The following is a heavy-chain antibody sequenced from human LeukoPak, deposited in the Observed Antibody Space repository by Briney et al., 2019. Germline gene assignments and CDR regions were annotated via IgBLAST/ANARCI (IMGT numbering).Heavy chain of an antibody. Sequence: TSETLSLTCAVYGGSFSGYYWSWIRQPPGEGLEWIGEISHSGSINYNPSLKSRVTISVDTSKKQFSLKLSSVTAADTAVYYCARGGWRLDYWGQGTLVTVSS. CDR3: ARGGWRLDY. CDR1: GGSFSGYY. D-gene: IGHD2-15*01. J-gene: IGHJ4*02. V-gene: IGHV4-34*01. CDR2: ISHSGSI.